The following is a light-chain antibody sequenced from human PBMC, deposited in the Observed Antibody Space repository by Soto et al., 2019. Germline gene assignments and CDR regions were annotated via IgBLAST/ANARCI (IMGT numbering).Light chain of an antibody. CDR3: QAWDSSTAVV. Sequence: SYELTQPPSVSVSPGQTASITCSGDKLGDKYACWYQQKPGQSPVVVIYQDTKRPSGIPERFSGSNSGNTATLTISGTQAMDEADYYCQAWDSSTAVVFGGGTKVTVL. CDR2: QDT. J-gene: IGLJ2*01. CDR1: KLGDKY. V-gene: IGLV3-1*01.